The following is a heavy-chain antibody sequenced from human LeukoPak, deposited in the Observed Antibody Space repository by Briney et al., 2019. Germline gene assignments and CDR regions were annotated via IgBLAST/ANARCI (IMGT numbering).Heavy chain of an antibody. Sequence: GGSLRLSCTASGFTFRDYAMSWFRQAPGKGLEWVGFIRSKVYGGTTEYAASVKGRFTISRDDSKSIAYLQMNSLKTEDTAVHYCTRDGCSGHYWGQGTLVTVSS. D-gene: IGHD5-12*01. V-gene: IGHV3-49*03. CDR2: IRSKVYGGTT. CDR3: TRDGCSGHY. J-gene: IGHJ4*02. CDR1: GFTFRDYA.